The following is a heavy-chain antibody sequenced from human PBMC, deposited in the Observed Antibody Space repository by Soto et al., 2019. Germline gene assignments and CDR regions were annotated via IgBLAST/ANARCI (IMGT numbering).Heavy chain of an antibody. CDR1: GYTFTSYD. Sequence: ASVKVSCKASGYTFTSYDINWVRQATGQGLEWMGWMNPNSGNTGYAQKFQGRVTMTRNTSISTAYMELSSLRFEDTAVYYCARGRGYSYGYDYYYGMDVWGQGTTVTVSS. V-gene: IGHV1-8*01. J-gene: IGHJ6*02. CDR3: ARGRGYSYGYDYYYGMDV. D-gene: IGHD5-18*01. CDR2: MNPNSGNT.